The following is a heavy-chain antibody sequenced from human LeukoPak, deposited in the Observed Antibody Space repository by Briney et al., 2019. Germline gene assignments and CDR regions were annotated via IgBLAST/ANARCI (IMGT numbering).Heavy chain of an antibody. D-gene: IGHD5-18*01. Sequence: ASVKVSCKASVYTFTSYDINWVRQAPGQGLEWMGWMNPNSGNTGYAQKFQGRVTMPRNTSISTAYMALSSLRSEDTAVYYCARVGPRYSYGYPGDFDYWGQGTLVTVPS. CDR3: ARVGPRYSYGYPGDFDY. V-gene: IGHV1-8*01. CDR2: MNPNSGNT. CDR1: VYTFTSYD. J-gene: IGHJ4*02.